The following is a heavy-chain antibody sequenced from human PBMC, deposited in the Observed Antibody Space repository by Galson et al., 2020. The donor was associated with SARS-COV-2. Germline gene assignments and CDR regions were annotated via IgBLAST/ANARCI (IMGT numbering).Heavy chain of an antibody. D-gene: IGHD6-19*01. V-gene: IGHV4-59*01. CDR3: ARRALAVAGYWYFDL. J-gene: IGHJ2*01. Sequence: ASETLSLTCTVSGGSISSYYWSWIRQPPGKQLEWIGHIYYSVSTNYNPSLKSRGIISVDTSKNQFSLKLSSVPAADTAVYYCARRALAVAGYWYFDLWGRGTLVTVSS. CDR1: GGSISSYY. CDR2: IYYSVST.